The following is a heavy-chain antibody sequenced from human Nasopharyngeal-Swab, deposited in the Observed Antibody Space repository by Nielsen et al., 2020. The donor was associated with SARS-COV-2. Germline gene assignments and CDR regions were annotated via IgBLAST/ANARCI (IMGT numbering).Heavy chain of an antibody. CDR2: IVVGSGNT. V-gene: IGHV1-58*01. J-gene: IGHJ4*02. CDR1: GFTFTSSA. Sequence: SVKVSCKASGFTFTSSAVQWVRQARGQRLEWIGWIVVGSGNTNYAQKFQERVTITRDMSTSTAYMELSSLRSEGTAVYYCAADTGAYGDYQPFDYWGQGTLVTVSS. D-gene: IGHD4-17*01. CDR3: AADTGAYGDYQPFDY.